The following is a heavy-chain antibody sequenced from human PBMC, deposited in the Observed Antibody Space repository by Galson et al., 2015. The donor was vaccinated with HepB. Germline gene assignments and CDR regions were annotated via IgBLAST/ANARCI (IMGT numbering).Heavy chain of an antibody. CDR2: FDPEDGET. CDR1: GYTLTELS. Sequence: SVKVSCKVSGYTLTELSMHWVRQAPGKGLEWMGGFDPEDGETIYAQKFQGRVTMTEDTSTDTAYMELSSLRSEDTAVYYCATAISGSHAFDYWGQGTLVTVSS. V-gene: IGHV1-24*01. CDR3: ATAISGSHAFDY. D-gene: IGHD1-26*01. J-gene: IGHJ4*02.